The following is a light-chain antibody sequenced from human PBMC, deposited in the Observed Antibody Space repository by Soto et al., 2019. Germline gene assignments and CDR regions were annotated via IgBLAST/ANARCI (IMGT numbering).Light chain of an antibody. J-gene: IGKJ2*01. CDR3: QQYGSSRSS. CDR2: GAS. V-gene: IGKV3-20*01. Sequence: EIVLTQSPGTLSLSPGERATLSCMASQSVSSSHLAWYQQKPGQAPRLLIYGASSRATGIPDRFSGSGSGTDFRITISTLEPEDFKVYYCQQYGSSRSSFGQGTKLEIK. CDR1: QSVSSSH.